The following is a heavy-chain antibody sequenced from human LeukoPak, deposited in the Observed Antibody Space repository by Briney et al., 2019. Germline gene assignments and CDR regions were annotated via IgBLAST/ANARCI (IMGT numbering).Heavy chain of an antibody. CDR3: ARGCMTPYYFDY. V-gene: IGHV4-59*01. D-gene: IGHD2-15*01. J-gene: IGHJ4*02. CDR2: IYYSGST. Sequence: PSETLSLTCTVSGASINNYYWSWIRQPPGKGLEWIGYIYYSGSTNYNPSLKSRVTISVDTSKNQFSLKLSSVTAADTAVYYCARGCMTPYYFDYWGQGTLVTVSS. CDR1: GASINNYY.